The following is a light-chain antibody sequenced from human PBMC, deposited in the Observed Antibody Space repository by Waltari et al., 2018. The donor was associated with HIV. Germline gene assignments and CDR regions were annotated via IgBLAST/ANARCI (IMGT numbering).Light chain of an antibody. Sequence: DIQMTQSPSSLSASVGDRVTITCRASQSISTYLNWYQEKPGNAPNLLIYGASSLHSGVPSRFSGSGSVTEFTLTISSLQLEDFATYYCQQSYSTLMYTFGQGTKLEIK. V-gene: IGKV1-39*01. J-gene: IGKJ2*01. CDR3: QQSYSTLMYT. CDR2: GAS. CDR1: QSISTY.